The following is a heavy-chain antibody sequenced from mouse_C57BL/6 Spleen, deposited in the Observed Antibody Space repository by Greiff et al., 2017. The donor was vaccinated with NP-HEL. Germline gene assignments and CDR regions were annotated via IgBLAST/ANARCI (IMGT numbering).Heavy chain of an antibody. D-gene: IGHD1-1*01. Sequence: DVQLQESGPGLVKPSQSLSLTCSVTGYSITSGYYWNWIRQFPGNKLEWMGYISYDGSNNYNPSLKNRISITHDTSKNQFFLKLNSVTTEDTATYYCASPYGSSSWFAYWGQGTLVTVSA. CDR3: ASPYGSSSWFAY. J-gene: IGHJ3*01. CDR1: GYSITSGYY. CDR2: ISYDGSN. V-gene: IGHV3-6*01.